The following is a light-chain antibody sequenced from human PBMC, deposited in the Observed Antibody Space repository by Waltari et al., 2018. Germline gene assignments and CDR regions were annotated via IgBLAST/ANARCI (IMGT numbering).Light chain of an antibody. V-gene: IGLV2-8*01. CDR2: EVS. Sequence: QSALTQPASVSGSPGQSITISCTGTDRDVGSYDYVSWYQQHPGKAPKLMIYEVSKRPSGVPDRFSGSKSGNTASLTVSGLQAEDEADYYCSSYAGSNNLGFGGGTKLTVL. CDR1: DRDVGSYDY. J-gene: IGLJ3*02. CDR3: SSYAGSNNLG.